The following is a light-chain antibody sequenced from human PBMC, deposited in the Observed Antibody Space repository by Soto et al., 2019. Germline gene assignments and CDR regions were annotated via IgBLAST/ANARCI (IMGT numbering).Light chain of an antibody. CDR1: ESVSRDY. V-gene: IGKV3-20*01. Sequence: RATLYCTAIESVSRDYVAAYYNTPGQAPRIFIYGASSRATGIPDRFIGSGSGTPFTLIISRFEQADDGIRYCYQDSTSPLIRFGQRTSLDIK. CDR2: GAS. CDR3: YQDSTSPLIR. J-gene: IGKJ5*01.